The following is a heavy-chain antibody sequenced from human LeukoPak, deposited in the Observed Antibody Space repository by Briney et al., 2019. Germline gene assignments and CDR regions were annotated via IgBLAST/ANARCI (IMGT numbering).Heavy chain of an antibody. Sequence: SVKVSCKASGGTYSSYAISWVRQAPGQGLEWMGGIIPIFGTANYAQKFQGRVTITADESTSTAYMELSSLRSEDTAVYYCARYCSSTSCYGADYMDVWGKGTTVTVSS. CDR1: GGTYSSYA. V-gene: IGHV1-69*13. J-gene: IGHJ6*03. D-gene: IGHD2-2*01. CDR3: ARYCSSTSCYGADYMDV. CDR2: IIPIFGTA.